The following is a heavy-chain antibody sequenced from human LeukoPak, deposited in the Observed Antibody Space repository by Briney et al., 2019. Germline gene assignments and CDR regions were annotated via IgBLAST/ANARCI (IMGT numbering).Heavy chain of an antibody. D-gene: IGHD3-22*01. CDR1: GFTFSSYS. Sequence: GESLRLSCAASGFTFSSYSMNWVRRAPGKGMEWVSAISSSSSYIFYADSVKGRFTISRDNAKYSLYLQMNSLRAEDTAVYYCARDYYDSSGYYHGDYWGQGTLVTVSS. CDR3: ARDYYDSSGYYHGDY. CDR2: ISSSSSYI. J-gene: IGHJ4*02. V-gene: IGHV3-21*01.